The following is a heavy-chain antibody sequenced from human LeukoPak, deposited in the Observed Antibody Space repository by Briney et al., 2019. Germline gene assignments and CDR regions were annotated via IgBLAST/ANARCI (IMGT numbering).Heavy chain of an antibody. V-gene: IGHV3-30*02. CDR2: IRYDGNNK. CDR3: VKDNPLDY. CDR1: GFTFSSYE. J-gene: IGHJ4*02. D-gene: IGHD1-14*01. Sequence: PGGSLRLSCAASGFTFSSYEMNWVRQAPGKGLDRVAFIRYDGNNKLYADSVKGRFTISRDNSKNTLYLHINSLRAEDTAVYYCVKDNPLDYWGQGTLVIVSS.